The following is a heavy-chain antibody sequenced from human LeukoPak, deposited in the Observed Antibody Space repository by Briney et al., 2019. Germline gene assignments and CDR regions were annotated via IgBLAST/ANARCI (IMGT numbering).Heavy chain of an antibody. D-gene: IGHD3-10*01. CDR1: GGTFNSFG. CDR3: ARGLHFTMVRGGTTNYYYGMDV. V-gene: IGHV1-69*04. Sequence: SVKVSCKASGGTFNSFGINWVRQAPGQGLEWLGRIIPIVDITNYAQKFQGRVTIIADNSTPTAYMELSSLTSEDTAVYYCARGLHFTMVRGGTTNYYYGMDVWGQGTSVTVSS. J-gene: IGHJ6*02. CDR2: IIPIVDIT.